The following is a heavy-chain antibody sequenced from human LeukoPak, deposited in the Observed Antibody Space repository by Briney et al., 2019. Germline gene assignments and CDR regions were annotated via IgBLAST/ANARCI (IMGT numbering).Heavy chain of an antibody. CDR1: GFTFSTYA. V-gene: IGHV3-23*01. CDR3: AREQSGTRGWYTVDY. CDR2: IRPDGDRT. D-gene: IGHD6-19*01. J-gene: IGHJ4*02. Sequence: GGSLRLSCAAPGFTFSTYAITWVRQGPGKGLEWVSAIRPDGDRTYYANSVRGRFTISRDNSKDTVYLQINGLRVEDTAVYYCAREQSGTRGWYTVDYWGQGTLVAVSS.